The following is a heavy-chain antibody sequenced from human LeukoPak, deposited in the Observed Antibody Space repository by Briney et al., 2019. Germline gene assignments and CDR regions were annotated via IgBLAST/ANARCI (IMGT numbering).Heavy chain of an antibody. Sequence: SQTLSLTCAMSGDSVSSNSAAWNWIRQSPSRGLEWPGRTYYRSKWYNDYAVSVKSRITINPDTSKNQFSLQLNSVTPEDTAVYYCARDVNYYDTSGYRKTGYYYYGMDVWGQGTTVTVSS. CDR3: ARDVNYYDTSGYRKTGYYYYGMDV. CDR2: TYYRSKWYN. V-gene: IGHV6-1*01. J-gene: IGHJ6*02. D-gene: IGHD3-22*01. CDR1: GDSVSSNSAA.